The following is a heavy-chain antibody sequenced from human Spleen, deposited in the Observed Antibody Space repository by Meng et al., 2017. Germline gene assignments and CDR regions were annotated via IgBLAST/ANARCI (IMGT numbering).Heavy chain of an antibody. Sequence: ASVKVSCKASGYTFTSYYIHWVRQAPGQGLEWMGIGNPSGGSTSNAQKFQGRVTITTDESTSTVYMELARLTSEDTAVYFCARDVRRYYYYGMDVWGQGTTVTVSS. J-gene: IGHJ6*02. V-gene: IGHV1-46*01. CDR1: GYTFTSYY. CDR2: GNPSGGST. CDR3: ARDVRRYYYYGMDV.